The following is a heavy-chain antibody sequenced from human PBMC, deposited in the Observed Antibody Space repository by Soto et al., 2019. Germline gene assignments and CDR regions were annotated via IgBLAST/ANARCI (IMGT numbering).Heavy chain of an antibody. CDR2: IYPGDSDT. CDR3: ARIGPYSSSWSYYFDY. V-gene: IGHV5-51*01. J-gene: IGHJ4*02. CDR1: GYSFTSYW. Sequence: GESLKISCKGSGYSFTSYWIGWVRQMPGKGLEWMGTIYPGDSDTRYSPSFQGQVTISADKSISTAYLQWSSLKASDTAMYYCARIGPYSSSWSYYFDYWGQGTLVTVSS. D-gene: IGHD6-13*01.